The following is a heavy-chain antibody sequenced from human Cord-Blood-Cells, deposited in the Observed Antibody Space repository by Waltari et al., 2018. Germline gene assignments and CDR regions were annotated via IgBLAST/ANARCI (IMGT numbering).Heavy chain of an antibody. Sequence: QLQLQPSGAGPLKPSDTLPLTCAGYRGSFRGYYRRWIGQPPGKELEWLGEINHSGSTNYHPSLKSRVTISGDTSKHQFSLKLSSGTAAETAVYYCARDGQLWPDYYDGMDVWGQGTTDTVSS. V-gene: IGHV4-34*01. CDR1: RGSFRGYY. CDR3: ARDGQLWPDYYDGMDV. J-gene: IGHJ6*02. CDR2: INHSGST. D-gene: IGHD5-18*01.